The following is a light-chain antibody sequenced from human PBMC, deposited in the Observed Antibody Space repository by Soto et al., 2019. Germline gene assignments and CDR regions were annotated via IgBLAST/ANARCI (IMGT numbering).Light chain of an antibody. CDR1: QSVRSN. J-gene: IGKJ5*01. CDR3: QQYNIWPAIT. V-gene: IGKV3D-15*01. CDR2: GAS. Sequence: EIVMTQSPATLSVSPGERATLSCRASQSVRSNFAWYQQKPGQAPRLLIYGASTRATAIPARFSGSGSGTEFTLTISSLQSEDFAVYYCQQYNIWPAITFGQGTRMAIK.